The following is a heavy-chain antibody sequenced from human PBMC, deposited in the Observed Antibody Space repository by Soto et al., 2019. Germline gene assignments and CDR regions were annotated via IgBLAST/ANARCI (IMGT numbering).Heavy chain of an antibody. J-gene: IGHJ6*03. Sequence: GGSLRLSCAASGFTFSDYYMSWIRQAPGKGLEWVSYISSSSSYTNYADSVKGRFTISRDNAKNSLYLQINSLRAEDTAVYYWARDGIVMVSSYYMDVWGKGTTVTVSS. CDR1: GFTFSDYY. D-gene: IGHD1-26*01. CDR2: ISSSSSYT. CDR3: ARDGIVMVSSYYMDV. V-gene: IGHV3-11*06.